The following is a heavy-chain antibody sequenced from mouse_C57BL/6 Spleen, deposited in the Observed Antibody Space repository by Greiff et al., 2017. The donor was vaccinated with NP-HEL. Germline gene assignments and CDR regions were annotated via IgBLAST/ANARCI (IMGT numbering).Heavy chain of an antibody. J-gene: IGHJ2*01. CDR2: ILPGSGST. CDR1: SYTFTGYW. D-gene: IGHD3-2*02. Sequence: LVESGASVKLSCKATSYTFTGYWIEWVKQRPGHGLEWIGEILPGSGSTNYNEKFKGKATFTADTSSNTAYMQLSSLTTEDSAIYYCARKAAQATPGFDYWGQGTTLTVSS. CDR3: ARKAAQATPGFDY. V-gene: IGHV1-9*01.